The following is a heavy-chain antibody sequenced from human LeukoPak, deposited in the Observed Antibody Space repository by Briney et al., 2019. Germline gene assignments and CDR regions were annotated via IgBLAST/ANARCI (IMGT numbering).Heavy chain of an antibody. V-gene: IGHV3-30*03. CDR1: GFTFSNYG. CDR2: ISYDGSNK. Sequence: GGSLRLSCAASGFTFSNYGMHWVRQAPGKGLEWVAVISYDGSNKYYADSVKGRFTFSRDNSKNTLYLQMSSLRAEDTAVYYCARVQVAANTDYWYFDLWGRGTLVLVSS. J-gene: IGHJ2*01. D-gene: IGHD2-15*01. CDR3: ARVQVAANTDYWYFDL.